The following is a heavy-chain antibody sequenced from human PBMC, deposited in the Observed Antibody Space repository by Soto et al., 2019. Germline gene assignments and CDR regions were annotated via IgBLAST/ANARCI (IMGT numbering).Heavy chain of an antibody. CDR2: INSILGIS. CDR1: GGTFNSDT. V-gene: IGHV1-69*02. J-gene: IGHJ5*01. D-gene: IGHD3-16*01. Sequence: QVQLVQSGAEVKEPGSSVKVSCKASGGTFNSDTINWVRQAPGQGLEWMGRINSILGISNYAQKFQGRIAITADKSTNSGYRELSSLRSEDTAVYYCARGPVRGMGGDSWGQGTLVTVSS. CDR3: ARGPVRGMGGDS.